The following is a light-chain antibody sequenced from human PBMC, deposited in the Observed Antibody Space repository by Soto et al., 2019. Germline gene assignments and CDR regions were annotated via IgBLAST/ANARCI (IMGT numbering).Light chain of an antibody. J-gene: IGLJ1*01. CDR1: SSDVGAYNY. CDR3: SSFTTSSTLV. CDR2: YVS. V-gene: IGLV2-14*03. Sequence: QSALTQPASVSGSPGQSITISCIGTSSDVGAYNYVSWYRPHPGKSPKLMIYYVSNRPSGVSSRFSGSKSGNTASLTISGIQAEDEADYYCSSFTTSSTLVFGTGTKVTVL.